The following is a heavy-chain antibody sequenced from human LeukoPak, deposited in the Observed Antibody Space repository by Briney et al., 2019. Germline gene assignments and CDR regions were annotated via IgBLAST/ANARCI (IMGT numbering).Heavy chain of an antibody. V-gene: IGHV5-51*01. CDR2: IYPGDSDI. Sequence: GESLKISCKGSGYSFTSYWIVWVRQMPGKGLEWMGIIYPGDSDIRYSPSFDGRVTISADKFISTAFLQWSSLKASDTAMYFCARQKYVGRLTDYWGQGTLVTVSS. CDR1: GYSFTSYW. J-gene: IGHJ4*02. D-gene: IGHD2-15*01. CDR3: ARQKYVGRLTDY.